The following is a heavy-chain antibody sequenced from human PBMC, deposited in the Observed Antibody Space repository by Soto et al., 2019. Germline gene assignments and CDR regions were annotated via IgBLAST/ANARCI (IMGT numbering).Heavy chain of an antibody. J-gene: IGHJ6*02. V-gene: IGHV3-9*01. Sequence: EVQLVESGGDLVQPGRSLRLSCAASGFTFDDYAMHWVRQVRGKGLQWVSGLSWNGVTIGYAASVKGRFTISRDNAKKSLHLQMNGLRPDETALYYCAASRAYDSSDYSGFHYGMAVWGLGTTVAVSS. D-gene: IGHD3-22*01. CDR3: AASRAYDSSDYSGFHYGMAV. CDR2: LSWNGVTI. CDR1: GFTFDDYA.